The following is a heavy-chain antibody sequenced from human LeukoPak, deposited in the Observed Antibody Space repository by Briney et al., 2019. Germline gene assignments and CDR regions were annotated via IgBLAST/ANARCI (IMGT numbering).Heavy chain of an antibody. D-gene: IGHD6-19*01. CDR1: GYTFTSYA. J-gene: IGHJ6*02. V-gene: IGHV1-3*04. CDR2: INTGNGDT. Sequence: ASVKVSCKASGYTFTSYAMHWVRQAPGQRLEWMGWINTGNGDTKYSQKFHGRVTITRDTSASTVYMELSSLRSEDTAVYYCARDLSGWSYFYYYGMDVWGQGTTVTVSS. CDR3: ARDLSGWSYFYYYGMDV.